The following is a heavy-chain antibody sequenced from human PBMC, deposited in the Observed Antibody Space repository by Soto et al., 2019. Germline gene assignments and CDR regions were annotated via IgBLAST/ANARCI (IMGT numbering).Heavy chain of an antibody. CDR1: GGTFSSYA. D-gene: IGHD3-10*01. CDR2: IIPIFGTA. CDR3: ARRGTGLLWFGELSHHYYYGMDV. J-gene: IGHJ6*02. V-gene: IGHV1-69*13. Sequence: ASVKVSCKASGGTFSSYAISWVRQAPGQGLEWMGGIIPIFGTANYAQKFQGRVTITADESTSTAYMELSSLRSEDTAVYYCARRGTGLLWFGELSHHYYYGMDVWGQGTTVTVSS.